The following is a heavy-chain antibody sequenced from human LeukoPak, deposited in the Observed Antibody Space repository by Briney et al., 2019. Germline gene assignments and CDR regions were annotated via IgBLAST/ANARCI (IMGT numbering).Heavy chain of an antibody. Sequence: SETLSLTCTVSGGSISSYYWSWIRQPPGKGLEWIGYIYYSGSTNYNPSLKSRVTMSVDTSKNQFSLKLSSVTAADTAVYYCARDTYYYGSGSYGLDYWGQGTLVTVSS. D-gene: IGHD3-10*01. CDR1: GGSISSYY. V-gene: IGHV4-59*12. CDR2: IYYSGST. J-gene: IGHJ4*02. CDR3: ARDTYYYGSGSYGLDY.